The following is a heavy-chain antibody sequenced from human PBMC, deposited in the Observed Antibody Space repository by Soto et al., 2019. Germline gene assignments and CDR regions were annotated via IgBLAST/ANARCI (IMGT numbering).Heavy chain of an antibody. CDR1: GCTFTSSA. Sequence: AVKVSCKASGCTFTSSAVQWVRQARGQRLEWIGWIVVGSGNTNYAQKFQERVTITRDMSTSTAYMELSSLRSEDTAVYYCAAPLRGSGWAEPDYWGQGTLVTVSS. D-gene: IGHD6-19*01. J-gene: IGHJ4*02. CDR2: IVVGSGNT. V-gene: IGHV1-58*01. CDR3: AAPLRGSGWAEPDY.